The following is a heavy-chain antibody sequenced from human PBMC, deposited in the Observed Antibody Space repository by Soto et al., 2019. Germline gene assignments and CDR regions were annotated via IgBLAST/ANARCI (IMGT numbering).Heavy chain of an antibody. J-gene: IGHJ4*02. CDR3: AVDIQTH. V-gene: IGHV3-30-3*01. CDR2: ISYDGSNK. Sequence: QVQLVESGGGVVQPGRSLRLSCAASGFTFSSYAMHWVRQAPGKGLEWVAVISYDGSNKYYADSVKGRFTISRDNSKNPLYLQMNSLRAEDTAVYYCAVDIQTHWGQGTLVTVSS. CDR1: GFTFSSYA. D-gene: IGHD3-9*01.